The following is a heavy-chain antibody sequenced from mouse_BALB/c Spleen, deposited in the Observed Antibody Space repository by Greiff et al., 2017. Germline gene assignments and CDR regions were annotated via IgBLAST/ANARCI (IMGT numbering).Heavy chain of an antibody. CDR1: GYTFTDYE. CDR3: TRAITHFDY. V-gene: IGHV1-15*01. J-gene: IGHJ2*01. D-gene: IGHD1-1*01. CDR2: IDPETGGT. Sequence: VQLQQSGAELVRPGASVTLSCKASGYTFTDYEMHWVKQTPVHGLEWIGAIDPETGGTAYNQKFKGKATLTADKSSSTAYMELRSLTSEDSAVYYCTRAITHFDYWGQGTTLTVSS.